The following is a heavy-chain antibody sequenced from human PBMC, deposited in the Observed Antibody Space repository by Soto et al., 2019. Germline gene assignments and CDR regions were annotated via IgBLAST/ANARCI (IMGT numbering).Heavy chain of an antibody. Sequence: EVQLVESGGGLVQPGGSLKLSCAVSGFTFSVSAIHWVHQASGKGVEWVGRISSKADNYATAYGASVKGRFSISRDDSKNTAYLQMSSLNTEDTAVYYCARLAEWEYYDGMDVWGQGTTVTVSS. D-gene: IGHD1-26*01. J-gene: IGHJ6*02. CDR1: GFTFSVSA. CDR2: ISSKADNYAT. CDR3: ARLAEWEYYDGMDV. V-gene: IGHV3-73*02.